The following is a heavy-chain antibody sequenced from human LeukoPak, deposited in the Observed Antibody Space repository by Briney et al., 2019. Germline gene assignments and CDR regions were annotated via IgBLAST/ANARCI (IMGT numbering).Heavy chain of an antibody. CDR1: GFTFSNAW. D-gene: IGHD3-10*01. V-gene: IGHV3-15*01. CDR3: TTELLTGGYFDY. CDR2: IKSKTDGGTT. Sequence: GASLRLSCAASGFTFSNAWMSWVRQAPGKGLEWVGRIKSKTDGGTTDYAAPVKGRFTISRDDSKNTLYLQMNSLETEDTAVYYCTTELLTGGYFDYWGQGTLVTVSS. J-gene: IGHJ4*02.